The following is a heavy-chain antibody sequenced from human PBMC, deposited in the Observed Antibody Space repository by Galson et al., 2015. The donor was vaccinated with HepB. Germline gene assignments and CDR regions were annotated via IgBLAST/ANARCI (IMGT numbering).Heavy chain of an antibody. CDR2: ISYDGSNK. CDR3: AKSLRIVGAKSGY. Sequence: SLRLSCAASGFTFSSYGMHWVRQAPGKGLEWVAVISYDGSNKYYADSVKGRFTISRDNSKNTLYLQMNSLRAEDTAVYYCAKSLRIVGAKSGYWGQGTLVTVSS. CDR1: GFTFSSYG. D-gene: IGHD1-26*01. J-gene: IGHJ4*02. V-gene: IGHV3-30*18.